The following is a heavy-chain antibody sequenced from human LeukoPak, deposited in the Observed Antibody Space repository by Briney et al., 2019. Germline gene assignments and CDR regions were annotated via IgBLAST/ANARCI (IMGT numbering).Heavy chain of an antibody. Sequence: QSGGSLRLSCAASGFTFSSYGMHWVRQAPGKGLEWVAVISYDGSNKYYADSVKGRFTISRDNSKNTLYLQMNSLRAEDTAVYYCAKENYGDYFDYWGQGTLVTVSS. CDR2: ISYDGSNK. D-gene: IGHD4-17*01. CDR1: GFTFSSYG. J-gene: IGHJ4*02. V-gene: IGHV3-30*18. CDR3: AKENYGDYFDY.